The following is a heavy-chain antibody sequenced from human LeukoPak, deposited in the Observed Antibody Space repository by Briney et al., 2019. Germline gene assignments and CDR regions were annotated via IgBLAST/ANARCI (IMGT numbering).Heavy chain of an antibody. V-gene: IGHV1-18*01. D-gene: IGHD2-2*01. CDR3: ARERDRYQLLHITFDY. CDR2: ISASNGNT. Sequence: ASVTVSCTASGYTLTGYAISWVRQAPGQGLEWMGWISASNGNTKYAQKFQGRVTMTTDTSTNTAYMELRSLRSDDTAVYYCARERDRYQLLHITFDYWGQGTLVTVSS. CDR1: GYTLTGYA. J-gene: IGHJ4*02.